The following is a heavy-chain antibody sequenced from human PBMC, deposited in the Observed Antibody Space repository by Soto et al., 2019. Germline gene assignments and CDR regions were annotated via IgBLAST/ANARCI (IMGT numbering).Heavy chain of an antibody. Sequence: QVQLQESGPGLVKPSETLSLTCTVSGGSINGYYWTCIRQPAGKGLDWIGRIYTSGTTSYNPSLKSRVTMSLDTSKNHFSLRLTSVTAADTAVYYCARDTVGISSPGVYWGRGTLVTVSS. J-gene: IGHJ4*02. CDR1: GGSINGYY. V-gene: IGHV4-4*07. CDR2: IYTSGTT. CDR3: ARDTVGISSPGVY. D-gene: IGHD4-17*01.